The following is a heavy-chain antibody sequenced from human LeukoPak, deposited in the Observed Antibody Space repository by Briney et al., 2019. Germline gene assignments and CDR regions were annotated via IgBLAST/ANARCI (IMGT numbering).Heavy chain of an antibody. CDR1: GFTFSSYS. CDR2: IKQDGSEK. CDR3: ARLREIPVFGVVTKSTSYFDY. V-gene: IGHV3-7*01. Sequence: GGSLRLSCAASGFTFSSYSMNWVRQAPGKGLEWVANIKQDGSEKYYVDSVKGRFTISRDNANNSLYLQMNSLRAEDTAVYYCARLREIPVFGVVTKSTSYFDYWGQGTLVTVSS. D-gene: IGHD3-3*01. J-gene: IGHJ4*02.